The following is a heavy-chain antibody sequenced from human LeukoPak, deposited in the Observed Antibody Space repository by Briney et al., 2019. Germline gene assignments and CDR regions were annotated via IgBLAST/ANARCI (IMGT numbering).Heavy chain of an antibody. J-gene: IGHJ3*02. CDR1: GGSIGSSSYY. D-gene: IGHD1-26*01. CDR2: IYYSGST. Sequence: SETLSLTCTVSGGSIGSSSYYWGWIRQPPGKGLEWIGSIYYSGSTYYNPSLKSRVTISVDTSKNQFSLKLSSVTAADTAVYYCARVLVGAINDAFDIWGQGTMVTVSS. V-gene: IGHV4-39*07. CDR3: ARVLVGAINDAFDI.